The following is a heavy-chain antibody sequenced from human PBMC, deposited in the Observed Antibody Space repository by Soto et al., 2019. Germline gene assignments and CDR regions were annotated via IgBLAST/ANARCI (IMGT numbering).Heavy chain of an antibody. Sequence: GESLKISCKGSGYSFTSYWIGWVRQMPGKGLEWMGIIYPGDSDTRYSPSFQGQVTISADKSISTAYLQWSGLKASDTSMYYCATRPLNRDDAFDIWGQGTMVTVSS. CDR1: GYSFTSYW. CDR2: IYPGDSDT. D-gene: IGHD6-6*01. J-gene: IGHJ3*02. V-gene: IGHV5-51*01. CDR3: ATRPLNRDDAFDI.